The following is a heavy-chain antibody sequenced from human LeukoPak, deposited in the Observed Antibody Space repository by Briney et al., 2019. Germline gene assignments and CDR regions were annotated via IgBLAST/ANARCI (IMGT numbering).Heavy chain of an antibody. D-gene: IGHD6-19*01. Sequence: ASVTVSCKASGYTFTSYYMHWVRQAPGQGLEWMGIINPSGGSTSYAQKFQGRVTMTRDTSTSTVYMELSSLRSEDTAVYYCARGVAVAGMAAYYGMDVWGQGTTVTVSS. CDR1: GYTFTSYY. V-gene: IGHV1-46*01. J-gene: IGHJ6*02. CDR3: ARGVAVAGMAAYYGMDV. CDR2: INPSGGST.